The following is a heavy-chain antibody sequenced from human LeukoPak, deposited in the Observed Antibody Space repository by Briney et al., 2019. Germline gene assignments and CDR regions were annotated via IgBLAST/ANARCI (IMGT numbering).Heavy chain of an antibody. CDR2: IYYSGST. J-gene: IGHJ5*02. V-gene: IGHV4-39*07. D-gene: IGHD2-15*01. CDR1: GDSISSGDYS. CDR3: ARGTVGYCSGGSCQGWFDP. Sequence: SETLSLTCAVSGDSISSGDYSWSWIRQPPGKGLEWIGSIYYSGSTYYNPSLKSRVTISVDTSKNQVSLKLSSVTAADTAVYYCARGTVGYCSGGSCQGWFDPWGQGTLVTVSS.